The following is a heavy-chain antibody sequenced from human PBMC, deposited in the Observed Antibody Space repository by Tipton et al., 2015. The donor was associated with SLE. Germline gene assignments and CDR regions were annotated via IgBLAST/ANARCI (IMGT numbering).Heavy chain of an antibody. Sequence: TLSLTCAVYGGSFSGYYWSWIRQPPGKGLEWIGEINHSGSTNYNPSLKSRVTISVDTSKNLFSLKLSSVTAADTAVYYCARGYWYFDLWGRGTLVTVSS. V-gene: IGHV4-34*01. CDR2: INHSGST. J-gene: IGHJ2*01. CDR3: ARGYWYFDL. CDR1: GGSFSGYY.